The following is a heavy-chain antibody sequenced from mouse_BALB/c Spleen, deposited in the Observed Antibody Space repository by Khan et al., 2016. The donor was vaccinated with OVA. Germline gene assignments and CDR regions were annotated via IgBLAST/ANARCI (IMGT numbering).Heavy chain of an antibody. Sequence: QVQLQQSGPELVRPGASVKISCKGSGYTFTDYAMHWVKQSHAKSLEWIGVISIYYDNTNYNQKFKGKATLTVDKSSSTAYMELPSLTSEDSAIYYCAGGEQWLRRGGGNSDYWGQGTTLTVSA. J-gene: IGHJ2*01. D-gene: IGHD2-2*01. CDR1: GYTFTDYA. CDR2: ISIYYDNT. V-gene: IGHV1S137*01. CDR3: AGGEQWLRRGGGNSDY.